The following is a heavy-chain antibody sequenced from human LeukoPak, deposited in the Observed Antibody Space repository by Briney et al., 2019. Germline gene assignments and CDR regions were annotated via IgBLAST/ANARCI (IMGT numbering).Heavy chain of an antibody. D-gene: IGHD6-6*01. CDR1: GGSFSGYY. CDR3: ARGFGVQRIAARQATDY. Sequence: SETLSLTCAVYGGSFSGYYWSWIRQPPGKGLEWIGEINHSGSTNYNPSLKSRVTISVDTSKNQFSLKLSSVTAADTAVYYCARGFGVQRIAARQATDYWGQGTLVTVSS. V-gene: IGHV4-34*01. CDR2: INHSGST. J-gene: IGHJ4*02.